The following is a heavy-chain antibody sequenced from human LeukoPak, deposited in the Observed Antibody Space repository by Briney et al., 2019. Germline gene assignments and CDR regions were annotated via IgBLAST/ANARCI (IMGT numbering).Heavy chain of an antibody. CDR3: VRGKPYSSSWYPYDY. D-gene: IGHD6-13*01. CDR1: GFTFSSYW. Sequence: PGGSLRLSCAATGFTFSSYWMSWVRQALGKGLEWVANIKHDGSERYYVDSVKGRFTISRDNAKNSLYLQMNSLRAEDTAMYYCVRGKPYSSSWYPYDYWGQGTLVTVSS. CDR2: IKHDGSER. J-gene: IGHJ4*02. V-gene: IGHV3-7*01.